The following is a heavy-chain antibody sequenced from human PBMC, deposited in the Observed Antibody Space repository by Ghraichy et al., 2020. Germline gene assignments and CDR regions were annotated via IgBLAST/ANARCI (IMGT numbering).Heavy chain of an antibody. J-gene: IGHJ4*02. CDR1: GFTFSSYW. Sequence: GGSLRLSCAASGFTFSSYWMSWVRQAPGKGLEWVANIKEDGSYKDYVDSVKGRFTISRDNAKKSLFLQMDSLRAEDTAVYYCARDLAKGAATIEADYWGQGTLVTVSS. CDR2: IKEDGSYK. CDR3: ARDLAKGAATIEADY. V-gene: IGHV3-7*03. D-gene: IGHD1-26*01.